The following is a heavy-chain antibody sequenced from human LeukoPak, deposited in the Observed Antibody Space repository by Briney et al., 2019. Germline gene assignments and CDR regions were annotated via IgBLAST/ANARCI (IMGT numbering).Heavy chain of an antibody. CDR3: ARDQEGFDC. J-gene: IGHJ4*02. V-gene: IGHV1-46*01. CDR1: GYTFTSNY. Sequence: ASVKVSCKASGYTFTSNYIHWVRQAPGQGLEWMGMIYPRDGSTSYAQKFQGRVTVTRDTSTSTVHMELSGLRSENTAVYYCARDQEGFDCWGQGTLVTVSS. CDR2: IYPRDGST.